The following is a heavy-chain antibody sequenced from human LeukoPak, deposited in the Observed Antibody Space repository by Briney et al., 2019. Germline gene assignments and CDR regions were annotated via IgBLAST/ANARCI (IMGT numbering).Heavy chain of an antibody. V-gene: IGHV6-1*01. D-gene: IGHD3-16*02. CDR3: ARGNDYVWGRYRSRLDY. J-gene: IGHJ4*02. CDR1: GDSVSSNSAA. Sequence: SQTLSLTCAISGDSVSSNSAAWNWIRQSPSRGLEWLGRTYYRSKWYNDYALSVKSRITINPDTSKNQFSLQLNSVTPEDTALYYCARGNDYVWGRYRSRLDYWGQGTLVTVSS. CDR2: TYYRSKWYN.